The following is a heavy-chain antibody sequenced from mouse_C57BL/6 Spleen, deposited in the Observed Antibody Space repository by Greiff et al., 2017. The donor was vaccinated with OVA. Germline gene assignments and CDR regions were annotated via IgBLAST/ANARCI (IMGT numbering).Heavy chain of an antibody. Sequence: DVQLVESGGGLVKPGGSLKLSCAASGFTFSSYAMSWVRQTPEKRLEWVATISDGGSYTYYPDNVKGRFTISRDNAKNNLYLQMSHLKSEDTAMYYCARDKAGLYFDYWGKGTTLTVSS. CDR2: ISDGGSYT. CDR3: ARDKAGLYFDY. CDR1: GFTFSSYA. J-gene: IGHJ2*01. D-gene: IGHD3-1*01. V-gene: IGHV5-4*01.